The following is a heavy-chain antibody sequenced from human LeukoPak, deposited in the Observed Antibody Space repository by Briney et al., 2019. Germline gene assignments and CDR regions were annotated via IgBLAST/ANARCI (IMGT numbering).Heavy chain of an antibody. J-gene: IGHJ4*02. Sequence: GGSLRLSCAASGFTFSAYAMSWVRQAPGKGLVWVSRIHSDGIGTSYADSVRGRFTISRDNAKNTVYLQMNSLRAEDTAVYYCARDQGSFDYWGQGTLVTVSS. V-gene: IGHV3-74*01. CDR1: GFTFSAYA. CDR2: IHSDGIGT. CDR3: ARDQGSFDY.